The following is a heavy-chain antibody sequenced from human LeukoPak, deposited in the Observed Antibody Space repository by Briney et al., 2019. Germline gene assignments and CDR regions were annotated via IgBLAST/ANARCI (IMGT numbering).Heavy chain of an antibody. CDR2: ISSRSTYI. D-gene: IGHD2-8*02. Sequence: GRSLRLSCAASGFTFSSYGMHWIRQAPGKGLEWISYISSRSTYISDADSVKGRFTISRDNAKNLLFLQMNSLRVEDTALYYCARGGTGAFDYWGQGILVTVSS. CDR1: GFTFSSYG. J-gene: IGHJ4*02. V-gene: IGHV3-21*05. CDR3: ARGGTGAFDY.